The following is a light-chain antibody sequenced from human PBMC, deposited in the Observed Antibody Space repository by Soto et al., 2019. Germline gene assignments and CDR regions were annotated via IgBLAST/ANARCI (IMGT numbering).Light chain of an antibody. CDR1: QSLTNNY. CDR3: QQYNNWPPVT. Sequence: EIVLTQSPGTLSMSPGERATLSCRASQSLTNNYLAWFQQKPGQAPRLLIYGASNRPTDIPDRFSGSGSGTEFTLTISSLQSEDFAVYYCQQYNNWPPVTFGQGTKVDIK. V-gene: IGKV3D-15*01. J-gene: IGKJ1*01. CDR2: GAS.